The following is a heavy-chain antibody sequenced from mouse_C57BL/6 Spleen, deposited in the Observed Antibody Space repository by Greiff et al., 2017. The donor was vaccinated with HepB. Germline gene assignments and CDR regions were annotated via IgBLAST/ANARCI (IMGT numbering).Heavy chain of an antibody. CDR2: ISSGGSYT. V-gene: IGHV5-6*01. Sequence: EVMLVESGGDLVKPGGSLKLSCAASGFTFSSYGMSWVRQTPDKRLEWVATISSGGSYTYYPDSVKGRFTISRDNAKNTLYLQMSSLKSEDTAMYYCARPLLLGEGYYFEYWGQGTTLTVS. CDR3: ARPLLLGEGYYFEY. CDR1: GFTFSSYG. J-gene: IGHJ2*01. D-gene: IGHD2-10*01.